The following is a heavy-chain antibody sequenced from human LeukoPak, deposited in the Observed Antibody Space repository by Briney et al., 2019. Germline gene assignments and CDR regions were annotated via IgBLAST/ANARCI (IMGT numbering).Heavy chain of an antibody. CDR1: GGSISSGNYY. D-gene: IGHD2-21*02. V-gene: IGHV4-31*03. CDR3: ASYCGGDCYLIEPTYYFDY. CDR2: IYYSGST. Sequence: SQTLSLTCTVSGGSISSGNYYWSWIRQHPGKGLEWIGYIYYSGSTYYNPSLKSRVTISVDTSKNQFSLKLSSVTAADTAVYYCASYCGGDCYLIEPTYYFDYWGQGTLVTVSS. J-gene: IGHJ4*02.